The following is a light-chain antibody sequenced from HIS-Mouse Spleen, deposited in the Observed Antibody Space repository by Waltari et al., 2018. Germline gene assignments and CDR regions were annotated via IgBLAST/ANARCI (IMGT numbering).Light chain of an antibody. J-gene: IGKJ1*01. CDR2: WAS. CDR3: QQYYSTPPT. Sequence: DIVMTQSPDSLAVSLGERATINCKSIQSVLYSSNNQNYLAWYQQKPGQPPKLLIYWASTRESGVPDRFSGSGSGTDFTLTISSLQAEDVAVYYCQQYYSTPPTFGQGTKVEIK. V-gene: IGKV4-1*01. CDR1: QSVLYSSNNQNY.